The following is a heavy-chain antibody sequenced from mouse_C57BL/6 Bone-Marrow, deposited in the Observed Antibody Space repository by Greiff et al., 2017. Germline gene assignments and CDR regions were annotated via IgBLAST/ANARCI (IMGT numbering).Heavy chain of an antibody. CDR3: ARHEGENYCAMDY. Sequence: QVQLKESGPGLVQPSQSLSITCTVSGFSLTSYGVHWVRQSPGKGLEWLGVIWSGGSTDYNAAFISRLSTSKDNAKRQFFFKMNRLQADDTAIYYGARHEGENYCAMDYWGKGTSVTVSS. CDR2: IWSGGST. V-gene: IGHV2-2*01. CDR1: GFSLTSYG. J-gene: IGHJ4*01.